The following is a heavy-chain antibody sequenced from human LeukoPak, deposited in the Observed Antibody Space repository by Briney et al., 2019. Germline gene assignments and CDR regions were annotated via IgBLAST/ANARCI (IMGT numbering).Heavy chain of an antibody. CDR1: GGSISSYY. Sequence: SETLSLTCTVSGGSISSYYWSWVRQPPGKGLEWIGYIYYSGSTNYNPAIMNRVTISVDTSKNQFSLKLSSVTAADTAVYYCASSYYDSSGPNYWGQGTLVTVSS. CDR2: IYYSGST. CDR3: ASSYYDSSGPNY. J-gene: IGHJ4*02. D-gene: IGHD3-22*01. V-gene: IGHV4-59*01.